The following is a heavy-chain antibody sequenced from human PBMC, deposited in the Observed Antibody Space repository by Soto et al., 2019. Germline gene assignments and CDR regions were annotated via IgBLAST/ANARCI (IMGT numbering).Heavy chain of an antibody. CDR1: GASVSSSSYY. D-gene: IGHD1-1*01. Sequence: SETLSLTCTVSGASVSSSSYYWGWIRQPPGKGLHWIGSVYYSGSAYYNPSPKSRVTISVDTSKNHFSLKLSSLTAADTAVYYCASGNFYYYFGVDVWGQGTTVTVSS. V-gene: IGHV4-39*02. J-gene: IGHJ6*02. CDR3: ASGNFYYYFGVDV. CDR2: VYYSGSA.